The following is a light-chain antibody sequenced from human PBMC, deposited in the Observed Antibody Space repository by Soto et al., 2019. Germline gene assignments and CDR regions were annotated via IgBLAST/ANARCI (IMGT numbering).Light chain of an antibody. J-gene: IGKJ1*01. CDR3: QESYSFLWGT. V-gene: IGKV1-39*01. CDR2: GAS. Sequence: DIQMTQSPSSLSASVGDRVTITCRTSQSISTSLNWYQQKAGKAPKLLIYGASTLQSGVPLRFSGSGSGTDFSLTIISLQREDFATYYCQESYSFLWGTCGQGTKVEIK. CDR1: QSISTS.